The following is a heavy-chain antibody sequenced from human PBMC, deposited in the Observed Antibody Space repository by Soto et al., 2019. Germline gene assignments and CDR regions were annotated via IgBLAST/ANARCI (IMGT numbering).Heavy chain of an antibody. D-gene: IGHD3-22*01. CDR2: IYYSGST. J-gene: IGHJ3*02. Sequence: QVQLQESGPGLVKPSETLSLTCTVSGGSISSYYWSWIRQPPGKGLEWIGYIYYSGSTNYNPSLKIRVTISVDTSKNQFSLKLSSVTAADTAVYYCARASGYYDSSGYYLSAFDIWGQGTMVTVSS. V-gene: IGHV4-59*01. CDR3: ARASGYYDSSGYYLSAFDI. CDR1: GGSISSYY.